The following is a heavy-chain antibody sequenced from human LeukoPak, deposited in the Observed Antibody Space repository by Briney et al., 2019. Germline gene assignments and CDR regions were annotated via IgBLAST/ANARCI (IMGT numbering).Heavy chain of an antibody. CDR1: GFTFDDYG. Sequence: GGSLRLSCAASGFTFDDYGMSWVRQAPGKGLEWVSGINWNGGSTGYADSVKGRFTISRDNAKNSLYLQMNSLRAEDTALYYCAREPLVRSGYDYGYYYYYYMDVWGKGTTATVS. CDR2: INWNGGST. J-gene: IGHJ6*03. V-gene: IGHV3-20*04. D-gene: IGHD5-12*01. CDR3: AREPLVRSGYDYGYYYYYYMDV.